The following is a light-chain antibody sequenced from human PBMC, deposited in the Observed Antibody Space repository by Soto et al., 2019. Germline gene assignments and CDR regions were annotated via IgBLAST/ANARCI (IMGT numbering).Light chain of an antibody. J-gene: IGKJ1*01. CDR3: QQYASYSWT. CDR2: DVS. V-gene: IGKV1-5*01. CDR1: QSVSNW. Sequence: DIQMTQSPSTLSASVGERVTITCRASQSVSNWLAWYQQKPGKAPNLLIYDVSSLESGVPSRFSGSGSGTEFIVTISSLQPDDFGTYYCQQYASYSWTFGQGTKVEMK.